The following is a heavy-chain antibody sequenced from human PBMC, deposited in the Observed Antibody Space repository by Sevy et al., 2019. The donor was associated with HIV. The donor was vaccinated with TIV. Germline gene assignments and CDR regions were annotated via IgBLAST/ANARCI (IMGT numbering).Heavy chain of an antibody. CDR2: INSDGSST. CDR3: ARVGIAGAGDYYYYMDV. V-gene: IGHV3-74*01. D-gene: IGHD6-13*01. CDR1: GFTFSSYW. J-gene: IGHJ6*03. Sequence: AGSLRLSCAASGFTFSSYWMHWDRQAPGKGLVWVSRINSDGSSTSYADSVKGRFTISRDNAKNTLYLQMNSLRAEDTAVYYCARVGIAGAGDYYYYMDVWGEGTTVTVSS.